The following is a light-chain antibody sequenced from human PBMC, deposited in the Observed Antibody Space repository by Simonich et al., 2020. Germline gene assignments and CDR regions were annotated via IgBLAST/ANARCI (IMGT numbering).Light chain of an antibody. CDR2: GAS. CDR3: QQYNNWPPYT. V-gene: IGKV3-15*01. J-gene: IGKJ2*01. Sequence: DIVMTQSPDSLAVSLGERATINCKSSQSVSSNLAWYQHKPGQAPRLLIYGASTRATGIPARFSGSGSGTEFTLTISSMQSEAFAVYYCQQYNNWPPYTFGQGTKLEIK. CDR1: QSVSSN.